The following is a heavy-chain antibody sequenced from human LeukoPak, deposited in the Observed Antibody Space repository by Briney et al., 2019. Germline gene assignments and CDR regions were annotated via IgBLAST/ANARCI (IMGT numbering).Heavy chain of an antibody. J-gene: IGHJ4*02. D-gene: IGHD3-9*01. CDR1: GYTFTSYD. Sequence: GASVKVSCKASGYTFTSYDINWVRQATGQGLEWMGWMNPNSGNTGYAQKFQGRVTMTRNTSISTAYMELSSLRSEDTAVYYCARGVLRHFDWLSFYFDYWGQGTLVTVSS. CDR2: MNPNSGNT. CDR3: ARGVLRHFDWLSFYFDY. V-gene: IGHV1-8*01.